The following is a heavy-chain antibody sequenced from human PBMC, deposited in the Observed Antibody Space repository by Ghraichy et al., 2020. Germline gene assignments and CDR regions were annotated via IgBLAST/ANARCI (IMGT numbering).Heavy chain of an antibody. Sequence: ASVKVSCKASGYTFTGYYMHWVRQAPGQGLEWMGWINPNSGGTNYAQKFQGRVTMTRDTSISTAYMELSRLRSDDTAVYYCARETTIPIYNWFDPWGQGTLVTVSS. J-gene: IGHJ5*02. D-gene: IGHD5-12*01. CDR2: INPNSGGT. V-gene: IGHV1-2*02. CDR1: GYTFTGYY. CDR3: ARETTIPIYNWFDP.